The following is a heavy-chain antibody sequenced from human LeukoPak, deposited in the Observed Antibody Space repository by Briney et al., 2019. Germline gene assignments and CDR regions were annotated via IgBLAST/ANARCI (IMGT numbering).Heavy chain of an antibody. CDR2: INPSGGST. D-gene: IGHD6-19*01. J-gene: IGHJ6*03. CDR1: GYTFTSYY. Sequence: ASVKVSCMASGYTFTSYYMHWVRQAPGQGLEWMGKINPSGGSTSCAQKFQGRVTMTRDTSTSTVYMELSSLRSEDTAVYYCASRAVAGLATRDYYYMDVWGKGTTVTVSS. V-gene: IGHV1-46*03. CDR3: ASRAVAGLATRDYYYMDV.